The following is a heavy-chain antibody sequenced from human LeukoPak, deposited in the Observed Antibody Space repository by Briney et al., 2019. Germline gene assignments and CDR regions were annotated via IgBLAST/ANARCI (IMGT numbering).Heavy chain of an antibody. CDR1: GGSISSGGYY. Sequence: ETLSLTCTVSGGSISSGGYYWSWVRQAPGKGLEWVSAISGSGGSTYYADSVKGRFTISRDNSKNTLYLQMNSLRAEDTAVYYCAKGSGWTVTTGAFDIWGQGTMVTVSS. J-gene: IGHJ3*02. CDR3: AKGSGWTVTTGAFDI. V-gene: IGHV3-23*01. CDR2: ISGSGGST. D-gene: IGHD4-11*01.